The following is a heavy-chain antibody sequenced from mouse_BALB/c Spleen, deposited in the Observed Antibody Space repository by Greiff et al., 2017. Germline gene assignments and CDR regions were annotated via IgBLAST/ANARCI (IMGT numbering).Heavy chain of an antibody. CDR2: INSNGGST. Sequence: EVKLEESGGGLLQPGGSLKLSCAASGFTFSSYGMSWVRQTPDKRLELVATINSNGGSTYYPDSVKGRFTISRDNAKNTLYLQMSSLKSEDTAMYYCAREGGYGYAMDYWGQGTSVTVSS. V-gene: IGHV5-6-3*01. J-gene: IGHJ4*01. D-gene: IGHD2-2*01. CDR1: GFTFSSYG. CDR3: AREGGYGYAMDY.